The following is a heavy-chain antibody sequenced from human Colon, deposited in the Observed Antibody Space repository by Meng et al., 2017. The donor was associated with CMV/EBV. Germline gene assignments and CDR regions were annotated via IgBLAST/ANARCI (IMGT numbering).Heavy chain of an antibody. CDR1: GFSLSTGGVD. V-gene: IGHV2-5*02. CDR3: AHRVRGGGDYFDF. J-gene: IGHJ4*02. CDR2: IFWDGDK. Sequence: FSGFSLSTGGVDVGWIRQPPGKALKWLALIFWDGDKRYRPSLKNRLTISKDTSTNQVVLMMTNMNPVDTATYYCAHRVRGGGDYFDFWGQGTLVTVSS. D-gene: IGHD2-21*01.